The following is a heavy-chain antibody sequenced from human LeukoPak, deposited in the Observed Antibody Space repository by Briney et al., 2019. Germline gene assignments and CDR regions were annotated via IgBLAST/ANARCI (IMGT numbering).Heavy chain of an antibody. J-gene: IGHJ5*02. D-gene: IGHD6-19*01. Sequence: SETLSLTCTVSGSSISSGDYYWSWIRQPPGKGLEWIGYIYYSGSTYYNPSLKSRVTISVDTSKNQFSLKLSSVTAADTAVYYCARGGDPWLAFGTHLEVWFDPWGQGTLVTVSS. CDR2: IYYSGST. CDR1: GSSISSGDYY. CDR3: ARGGDPWLAFGTHLEVWFDP. V-gene: IGHV4-30-4*01.